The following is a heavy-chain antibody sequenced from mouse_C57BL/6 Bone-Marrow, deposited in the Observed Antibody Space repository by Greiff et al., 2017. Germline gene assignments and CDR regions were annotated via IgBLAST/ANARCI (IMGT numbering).Heavy chain of an antibody. V-gene: IGHV1-9*01. J-gene: IGHJ3*01. Sequence: VKLQQSGAELMKPGASVKLSCKATGYTFTGYWIEWVKQRPGHGLEWIGEILPGSGSPNSNEKFKGKATFTADTSSTTAYMQLSSRSTEDSAIYYCFWFAYWGQGTLVTVSA. CDR2: ILPGSGSP. CDR3: FWFAY. CDR1: GYTFTGYW.